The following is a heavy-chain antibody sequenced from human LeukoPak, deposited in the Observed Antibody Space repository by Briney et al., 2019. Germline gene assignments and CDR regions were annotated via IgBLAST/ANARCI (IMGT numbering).Heavy chain of an antibody. CDR2: IYPGDSDT. V-gene: IGHV5-51*01. CDR3: ARTGQPSFYRYMDV. CDR1: GYSFSTYW. J-gene: IGHJ6*03. Sequence: GESLKISCQGSGYSFSTYWIGWVRQMPGKGLEWMGIIYPGDSDTRYSPSFQGQITISADKSISTAYLQWSSLKASDTAMYYCARTGQPSFYRYMDVWGKGTTVTVSS. D-gene: IGHD1-1*01.